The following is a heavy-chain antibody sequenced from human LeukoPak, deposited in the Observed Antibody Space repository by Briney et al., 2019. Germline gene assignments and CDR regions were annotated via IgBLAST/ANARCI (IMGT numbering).Heavy chain of an antibody. V-gene: IGHV3-48*01. J-gene: IGHJ4*02. CDR1: GFTFNSLS. CDR2: ITSTGRKT. CDR3: ATDGDGHGGYALHY. D-gene: IGHD5-18*01. Sequence: GGSLRLSCLASGFTFNSLSMKWVRQVPGKGLEWVSHITSTGRKTQYSDSGTGRFSLSRDNATNSLFLQMDSLRVEDTGIYYCATDGDGHGGYALHYWGQGILVAVSS.